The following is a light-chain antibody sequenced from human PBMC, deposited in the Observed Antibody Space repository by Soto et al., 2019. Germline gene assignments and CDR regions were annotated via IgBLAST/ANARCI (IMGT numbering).Light chain of an antibody. CDR2: TND. CDR3: AVSDVGQSAYV. Sequence: SVLTQPPSASGTPAPRVTISCSGSSSNIGINYVYWYQQRPGTAPKLLIYTNDQRPSGTPARFTGSQSGTSACLSISGLRSEDEGDYYCAVSDVGQSAYVFGTGTKVTVL. V-gene: IGLV1-47*02. CDR1: SSNIGINY. J-gene: IGLJ1*01.